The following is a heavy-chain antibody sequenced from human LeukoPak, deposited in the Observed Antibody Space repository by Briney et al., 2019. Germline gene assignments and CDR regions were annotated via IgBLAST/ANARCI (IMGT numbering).Heavy chain of an antibody. J-gene: IGHJ3*02. V-gene: IGHV3-23*01. CDR3: AKDTSVGAFDI. CDR1: GFTFSSYA. Sequence: HTGGSLRLSCAASGFTFSSYAMSWVRQAPGKGLEWVSGISGSDRSTYYADSVKGRFIISRDNSKNTLYLQMNSLRAEDTAVYYCAKDTSVGAFDIWGQGTMVTVSS. CDR2: ISGSDRST. D-gene: IGHD5/OR15-5a*01.